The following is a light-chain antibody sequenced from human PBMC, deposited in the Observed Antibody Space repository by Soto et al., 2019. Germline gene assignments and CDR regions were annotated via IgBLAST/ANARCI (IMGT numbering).Light chain of an antibody. CDR1: QSVSSY. CDR2: GAS. Sequence: EIVMTQSPATLSVSLGDRATLSCRASQSVSSYLAWYQQKPGQAPRLLIYGASTRATGIPARFSGSGSETDFTLTISSLQSEDFAIYYCQQYNTYSSFGQGTKLEIK. V-gene: IGKV3-15*01. J-gene: IGKJ2*03. CDR3: QQYNTYSS.